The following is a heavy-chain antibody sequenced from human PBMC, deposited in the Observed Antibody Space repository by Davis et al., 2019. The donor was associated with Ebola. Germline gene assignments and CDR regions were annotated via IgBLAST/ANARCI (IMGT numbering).Heavy chain of an antibody. CDR1: GFTFSSNS. CDR2: ISSSSNYI. J-gene: IGHJ2*01. D-gene: IGHD2-21*02. CDR3: VRDPALVVTGGGWFFGL. Sequence: GGSLRLSCAASGFTFSSNSMNWVRQAPGKGLEWVSFISSSSNYIYYADSVKGRFTVSRDNAKNSLYLQMNSLSAEDTAVYYCVRDPALVVTGGGWFFGLWGRGTLVTVSS. V-gene: IGHV3-21*01.